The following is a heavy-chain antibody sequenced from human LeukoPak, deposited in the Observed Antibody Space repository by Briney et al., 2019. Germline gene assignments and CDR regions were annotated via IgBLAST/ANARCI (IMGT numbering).Heavy chain of an antibody. CDR3: AREAVTGLDAFDI. CDR2: FYSGGST. D-gene: IGHD1-1*01. J-gene: IGHJ3*02. V-gene: IGHV3-66*01. CDR1: GFTVSSNY. Sequence: GGSLRLSCAASGFTVSSNYMTWVRQAPGKGLEWVSVFYSGGSTYYADCVKGRFTTSRDNSKNTLYLQMTSLRAEDTAVYYCAREAVTGLDAFDIWGQGTMVTVSS.